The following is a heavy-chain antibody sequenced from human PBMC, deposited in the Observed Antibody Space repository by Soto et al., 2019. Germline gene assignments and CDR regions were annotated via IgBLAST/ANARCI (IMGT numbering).Heavy chain of an antibody. J-gene: IGHJ4*02. D-gene: IGHD3-9*01. CDR2: MYYNGSP. Sequence: PSETLSLTCTVSGASPRVYYWSWIQQSPGKGLEWIGYMYYNGSPSYTPSLKSRVTISIDTSKNQFFLKLNSVTAADTAVYYCAGRRDWLFFDFWGQGALVTVSS. CDR1: GASPRVYY. V-gene: IGHV4-59*01. CDR3: AGRRDWLFFDF.